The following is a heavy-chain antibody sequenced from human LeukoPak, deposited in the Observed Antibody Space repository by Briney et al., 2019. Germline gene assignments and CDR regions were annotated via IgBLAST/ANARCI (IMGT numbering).Heavy chain of an antibody. CDR1: GVSTSSGY. V-gene: IGHV4-4*07. Sequence: PSETLSLTCTVSGVSTSSGYWSWIRQPAGKGLEWMGRISTSVPTYYNPSLKSRVTMSLDTSENQLSLKVNSVTAADTAVYYCARGYGSGSYSTWGQGTLVTVSS. CDR2: ISTSVPT. D-gene: IGHD3-10*01. CDR3: ARGYGSGSYST. J-gene: IGHJ5*02.